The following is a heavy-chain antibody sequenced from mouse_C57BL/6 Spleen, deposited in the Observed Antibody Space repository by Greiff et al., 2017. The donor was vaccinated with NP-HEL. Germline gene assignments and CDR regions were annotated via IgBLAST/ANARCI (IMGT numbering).Heavy chain of an antibody. D-gene: IGHD2-10*01. CDR1: GYTFTDYY. CDR3: ASAYRDYAMDY. Sequence: VQLQQSGPELVKPGASVKISCKASGYTFTDYYMNWVKQSHGKSLEWIGDINPNNGGTSYNQKFKGKATLTVDKSSSTAYMELRSLTSEDSAVYYCASAYRDYAMDYWGQGTSVTVSS. J-gene: IGHJ4*01. V-gene: IGHV1-26*01. CDR2: INPNNGGT.